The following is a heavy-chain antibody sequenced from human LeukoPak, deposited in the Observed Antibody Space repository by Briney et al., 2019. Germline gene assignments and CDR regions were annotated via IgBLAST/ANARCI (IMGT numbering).Heavy chain of an antibody. J-gene: IGHJ3*02. V-gene: IGHV3-23*01. CDR2: IRGSGGST. CDR3: ARVGVAALLRGTFDT. Sequence: GGSLRLSCAASGFIFSSYAMSWVRQAPGKGLEWVSVIRGSGGSTYYADSVKGRFTISRDNSKNTLYLQMNSLRAEDTAVYYCARVGVAALLRGTFDTWGQGTMVTVSS. D-gene: IGHD6-19*01. CDR1: GFIFSSYA.